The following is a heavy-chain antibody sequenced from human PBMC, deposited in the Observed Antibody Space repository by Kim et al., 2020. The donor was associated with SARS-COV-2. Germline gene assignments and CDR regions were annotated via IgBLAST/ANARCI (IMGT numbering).Heavy chain of an antibody. CDR3: ARGRDYYGSGSYVFDY. Sequence: GGSLRLSCAASGFTFSSYWMHWVRQAPGKGLVWVSRINSDGSSTSYADSVKGRFTISRDNAKNTLYLQMNSLRAEDTAVYYCARGRDYYGSGSYVFDYWGQGTLVTVSS. CDR2: INSDGSST. CDR1: GFTFSSYW. V-gene: IGHV3-74*01. J-gene: IGHJ4*02. D-gene: IGHD3-10*01.